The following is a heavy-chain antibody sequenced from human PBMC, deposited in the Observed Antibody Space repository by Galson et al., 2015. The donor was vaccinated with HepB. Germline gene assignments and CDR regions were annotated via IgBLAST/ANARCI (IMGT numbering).Heavy chain of an antibody. CDR2: TYYRSKWYN. V-gene: IGHV6-1*01. J-gene: IGHJ6*02. CDR3: ARASYCSKTRCRPYFYYYHGMDV. Sequence: CAISGDSVSSDSAAWNWVRQSPSRGLEWLGRTYYRSKWYNGYAVSVKSRITIKPDTAKNQFSLQLKSVTPEDTAVYFCARASYCSKTRCRPYFYYYHGMDVWGRGTTVTVSS. D-gene: IGHD2-2*01. CDR1: GDSVSSDSAA.